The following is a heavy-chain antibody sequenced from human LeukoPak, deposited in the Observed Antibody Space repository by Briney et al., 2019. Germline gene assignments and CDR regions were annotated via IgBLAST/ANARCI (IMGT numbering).Heavy chain of an antibody. CDR1: GYTSTSYG. Sequence: GASVKVSCKASGYTSTSYGISWVRQAPGQGLEWMGWISAYNGNTNYAQKLQGRVTMTTDTSTSTAYMELRSLRSDDTAVYYCARSRYYYDSSGYDGSYYFDYWGQGTLVTVSS. CDR3: ARSRYYYDSSGYDGSYYFDY. J-gene: IGHJ4*02. CDR2: ISAYNGNT. V-gene: IGHV1-18*01. D-gene: IGHD3-22*01.